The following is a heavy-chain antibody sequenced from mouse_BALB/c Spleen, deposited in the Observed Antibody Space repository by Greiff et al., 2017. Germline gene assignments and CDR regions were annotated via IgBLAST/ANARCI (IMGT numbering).Heavy chain of an antibody. CDR3: ARDRDYYGSSSWFAY. V-gene: IGHV5-9-4*01. Sequence: EVKLVESGGGLVKPGGSLKLSCAASGFTFSSYAMSWVRQSPEKRLEWVAEISSGGSYTYYPDTVPGRFTISRDNAKNTLYLEMSSLRSEDTAMYDCARDRDYYGSSSWFAYWGQGTLVTVSA. CDR1: GFTFSSYA. D-gene: IGHD1-1*01. CDR2: ISSGGSYT. J-gene: IGHJ3*01.